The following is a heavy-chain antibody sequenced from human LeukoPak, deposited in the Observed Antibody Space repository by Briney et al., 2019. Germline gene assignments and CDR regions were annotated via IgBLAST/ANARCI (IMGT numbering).Heavy chain of an antibody. CDR1: GGSFSGYY. CDR3: VRDLTFDY. J-gene: IGHJ4*02. CDR2: IHYSGET. Sequence: SETLSLTCAVYGGSFSGYYWSWIRQPPGKGLEWIGYIHYSGETNYNPSLSSRVTIAMDTSKNQFSLNLRSVTAADTAVYYCVRDLTFDYWGQGALVTVSS. V-gene: IGHV4-34*11.